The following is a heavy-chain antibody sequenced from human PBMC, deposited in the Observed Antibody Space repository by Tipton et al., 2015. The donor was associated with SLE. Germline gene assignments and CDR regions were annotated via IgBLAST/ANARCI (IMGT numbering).Heavy chain of an antibody. J-gene: IGHJ4*02. CDR2: IYYSGST. CDR1: GGSISSYY. CDR3: ARERWEWDY. Sequence: TLSLTCTVSGGSISSYYWSWIRQPPGRGLEWIGSIYYSGSTNYNPSLKSRVTISVDTSKNQFSLKLSSVTAADTAVYYCARERWEWDYWGQGTLVTVSS. V-gene: IGHV4-39*02. D-gene: IGHD1-26*01.